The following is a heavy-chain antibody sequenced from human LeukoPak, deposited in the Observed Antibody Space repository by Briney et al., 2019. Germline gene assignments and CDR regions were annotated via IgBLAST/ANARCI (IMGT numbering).Heavy chain of an antibody. Sequence: ASVKVSCKASGYTFTSYGISWVRLAPGQGLERMGWISANNGDTNYAQKLQGRVTMTTDTSTSTAYMELRSLRSDDTAVYYCARDQRTYYSSSSTSDYWGQGTLVTVSS. J-gene: IGHJ4*02. V-gene: IGHV1-18*01. CDR3: ARDQRTYYSSSSTSDY. CDR2: ISANNGDT. D-gene: IGHD6-6*01. CDR1: GYTFTSYG.